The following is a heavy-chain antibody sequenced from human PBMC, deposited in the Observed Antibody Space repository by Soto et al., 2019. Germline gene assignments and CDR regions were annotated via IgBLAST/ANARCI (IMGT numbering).Heavy chain of an antibody. V-gene: IGHV3-7*01. J-gene: IGHJ4*02. CDR2: IKQDGSEK. Sequence: GSLRLSCAASGVIVSNNFMSWVRQAPGKGLEWVANIKQDGSEKYYVDSVKGRFTISRDNAKNSLYLQMNSLRAEDTAVYYCARDKITGLFDYWGQGTLVTVSS. CDR1: GVIVSNNF. D-gene: IGHD2-8*02. CDR3: ARDKITGLFDY.